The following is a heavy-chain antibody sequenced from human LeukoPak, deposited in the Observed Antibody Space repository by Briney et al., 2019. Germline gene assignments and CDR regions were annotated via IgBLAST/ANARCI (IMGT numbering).Heavy chain of an antibody. CDR1: GFTFSSYA. D-gene: IGHD6-13*01. J-gene: IGHJ4*02. V-gene: IGHV3-30*04. CDR2: ISYDGSNK. Sequence: PGRSLRLSCAASGFTFSSYAMHWVRQAPGKGLEWVAVISYDGSNKYYADSVKGRFTISRDNYKNTLYLQMNSLRAEDTAVYYCARDFVAAGTIFDYWGQGTLVTVSS. CDR3: ARDFVAAGTIFDY.